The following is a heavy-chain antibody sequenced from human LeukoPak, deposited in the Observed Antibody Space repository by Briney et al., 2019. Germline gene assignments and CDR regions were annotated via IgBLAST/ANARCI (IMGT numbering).Heavy chain of an antibody. Sequence: ASVKVSCKASGYTFTSYDINWVRQATGQGLEWMGWMNPNSGNTGYAQKFQGRVTMTRNTSISTAYMELSSLISEDTAVYYCARSSYSSGCNDYWGQGTLVTVSS. CDR1: GYTFTSYD. CDR2: MNPNSGNT. D-gene: IGHD6-19*01. V-gene: IGHV1-8*01. CDR3: ARSSYSSGCNDY. J-gene: IGHJ4*02.